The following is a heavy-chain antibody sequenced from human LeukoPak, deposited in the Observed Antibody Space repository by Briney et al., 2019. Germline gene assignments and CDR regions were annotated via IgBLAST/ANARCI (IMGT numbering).Heavy chain of an antibody. CDR3: AKDRERTAVNPYYFDY. CDR1: GFTVSGNY. Sequence: GGSLRLSCAASGFTVSGNYMSWVRQAPGKGLEWVSAISGSGGSTYYADSVKGRFTISRDNSKNTLYLQMNSLRAEDTAVYYCAKDRERTAVNPYYFDYWGQGTLVTVSS. CDR2: ISGSGGST. D-gene: IGHD1-26*01. V-gene: IGHV3-23*01. J-gene: IGHJ4*02.